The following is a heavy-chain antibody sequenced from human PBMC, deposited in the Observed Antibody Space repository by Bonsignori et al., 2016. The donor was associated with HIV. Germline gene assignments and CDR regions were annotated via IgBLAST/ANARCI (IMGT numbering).Heavy chain of an antibody. Sequence: VRQMPGKGLEWIGEILHSGSPNYSPSLKSRVSISVDASKNQFSLRLTSVTAADTAVYYCARGGSRGQDYWGQGTLVTVSS. V-gene: IGHV4-34*01. CDR2: ILHSGSP. D-gene: IGHD1-26*01. CDR3: ARGGSRGQDY. J-gene: IGHJ4*02.